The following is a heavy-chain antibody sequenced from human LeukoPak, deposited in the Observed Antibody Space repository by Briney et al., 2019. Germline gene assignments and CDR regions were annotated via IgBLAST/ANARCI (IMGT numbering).Heavy chain of an antibody. J-gene: IGHJ4*02. CDR1: GFTFSTYW. D-gene: IGHD1-1*01. CDR2: MNNDGSIR. CDR3: ARDQLEPSRWFDC. Sequence: GGSLRLSCAASGFTFSTYWMHWVRQAPGKGLVWVSRMNNDGSIRDYADSVKGRFTISRDNAKNTLYLQMNSLRVEDTAVYYCARDQLEPSRWFDCWGQGTLVTVSS. V-gene: IGHV3-74*01.